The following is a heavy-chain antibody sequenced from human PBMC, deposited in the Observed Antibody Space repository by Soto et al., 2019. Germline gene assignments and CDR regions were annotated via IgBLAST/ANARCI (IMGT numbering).Heavy chain of an antibody. D-gene: IGHD6-13*01. CDR3: AREPYSSSWYGYYYYGMDV. Sequence: PGGSLRLSCASSGFTFSSYCMHLVRQATVTGLALGAGIWYAGRNKYYADSETGRLTISRDNSKHTLYLQMNILRAEDTAVYYCAREPYSSSWYGYYYYGMDVLGPGTTVKVFS. CDR2: IWYAGRNK. CDR1: GFTFSSYC. V-gene: IGHV3-33*01. J-gene: IGHJ6*02.